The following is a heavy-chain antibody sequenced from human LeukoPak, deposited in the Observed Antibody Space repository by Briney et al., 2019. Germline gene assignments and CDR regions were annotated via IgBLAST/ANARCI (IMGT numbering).Heavy chain of an antibody. Sequence: GGSLRLSCAASGFAFRNYGMNWVRQAPGKGLEWVSVVSNSGGSIYYADSVRGRFTISRDNAKNTLYLQMDSLGPEDTAVYYCARDPYSGNYGNDYYYYMDVWGKGTTVTISS. J-gene: IGHJ6*03. V-gene: IGHV3-23*01. CDR3: ARDPYSGNYGNDYYYYMDV. D-gene: IGHD1-26*01. CDR1: GFAFRNYG. CDR2: VSNSGGSI.